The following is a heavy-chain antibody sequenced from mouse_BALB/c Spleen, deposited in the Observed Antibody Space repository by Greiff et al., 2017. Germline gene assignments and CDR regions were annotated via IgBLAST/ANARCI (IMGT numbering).Heavy chain of an antibody. CDR2: ISTYYGDA. CDR1: GYTFTDYA. Sequence: VQLQQSGAELVRPGVSVKISCKGSGYTFTDYAMHWVKQSHAKSLEWIGVISTYYGDASYNQKFKGKATMTVDKSSSTAYIQLSSLTSEDSAVYYCARQRNDYYAMDYWGQGTSVTVSS. CDR3: ARQRNDYYAMDY. V-gene: IGHV1S137*01. J-gene: IGHJ4*01.